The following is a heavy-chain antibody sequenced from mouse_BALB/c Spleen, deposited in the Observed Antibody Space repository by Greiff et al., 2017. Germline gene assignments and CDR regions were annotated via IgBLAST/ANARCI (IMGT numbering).Heavy chain of an antibody. CDR1: GFTFSSFG. D-gene: IGHD2-14*01. CDR2: ISSGSSTI. Sequence: EVQLVESGGGLVQPGGSRKLSCAASGFTFSSFGMHWVRQAPEKGLEWVAYISSGSSTIYYADTVKGRFTISRDNPKNTLFLQMTSLRSEDTAMYYCATYYRYDGYAMDYWGQGTAVTVSS. J-gene: IGHJ4*01. CDR3: ATYYRYDGYAMDY. V-gene: IGHV5-17*02.